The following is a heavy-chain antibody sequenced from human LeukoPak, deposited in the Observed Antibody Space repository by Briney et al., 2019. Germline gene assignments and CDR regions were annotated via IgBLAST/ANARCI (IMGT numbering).Heavy chain of an antibody. CDR3: ARESVTDISRQSDAFDI. V-gene: IGHV3-74*01. Sequence: GGSLRLSCAASGFTFSSHWMHGVRQAPGKGLVWVSRIKSDGSSTSYAESVKGRFTISRDNAKNTLYLQMNNLRVEDTAAYYCARESVTDISRQSDAFDIWGQGTMVTVS. J-gene: IGHJ3*02. CDR1: GFTFSSHW. CDR2: IKSDGSST. D-gene: IGHD2-21*02.